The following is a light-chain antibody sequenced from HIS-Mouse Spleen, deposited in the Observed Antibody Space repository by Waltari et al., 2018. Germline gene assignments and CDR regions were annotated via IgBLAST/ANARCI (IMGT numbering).Light chain of an antibody. CDR2: RKS. J-gene: IGLJ1*01. CDR1: SSNIGSNT. Sequence: QSVLTQPPSASGTPGQRVTISCSGSSSNIGSNTVNWYQQHPGTAPKLPIYRKSHRPDGVPGRFSGAKSGTSAALAISGLQSEDEAEYYCAAWDDSLNGNYVFGTGTKVTVL. CDR3: AAWDDSLNGNYV. V-gene: IGLV1-44*01.